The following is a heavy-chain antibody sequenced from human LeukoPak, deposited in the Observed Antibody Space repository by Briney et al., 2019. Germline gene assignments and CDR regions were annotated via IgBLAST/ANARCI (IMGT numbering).Heavy chain of an antibody. J-gene: IGHJ6*02. CDR2: INHSGST. V-gene: IGHV4-34*01. D-gene: IGHD6-6*01. CDR3: ARGAVPDV. CDR1: GGSFSGYY. Sequence: SETLSLTCAVYGGSFSGYYWSWIRQPPGKGLEWIREINHSGSTNYNPSLKSRVTISVDTSKNQFSLKLSSVTAADTAVYYCARGAVPDVWGQGTTVTVSS.